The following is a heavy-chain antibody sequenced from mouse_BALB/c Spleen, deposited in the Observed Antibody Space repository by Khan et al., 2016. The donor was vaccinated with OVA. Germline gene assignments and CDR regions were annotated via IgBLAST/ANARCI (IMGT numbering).Heavy chain of an antibody. J-gene: IGHJ2*01. Sequence: VQLQQSGAELVRPGSSVKFSCTASGFNFNDTYMHWVKQRPEQGLEWIGRIDPANGNTKYDPKFQGKATITADTSSNTAYLQLSSLTSEDPAVCYGAGINAWGQGTTLTVSS. CDR1: GFNFNDTY. D-gene: IGHD1-3*01. CDR3: AGINA. V-gene: IGHV14-3*02. CDR2: IDPANGNT.